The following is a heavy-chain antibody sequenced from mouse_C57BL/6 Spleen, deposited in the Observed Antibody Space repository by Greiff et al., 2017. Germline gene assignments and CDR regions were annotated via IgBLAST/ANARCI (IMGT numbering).Heavy chain of an antibody. CDR2: IHPNSGST. J-gene: IGHJ4*01. Sequence: VQLQQPGAELVKPGASVKLSCKASGYTFTSYWMHWVKQRPGQGLEWIGMIHPNSGSTNYNEKFKSKATLTVDKSSSTAYMQLSSLTSEDAAVYYCARDGRYAMDYWGQGTSVTVSS. CDR3: ARDGRYAMDY. D-gene: IGHD2-3*01. V-gene: IGHV1-64*01. CDR1: GYTFTSYW.